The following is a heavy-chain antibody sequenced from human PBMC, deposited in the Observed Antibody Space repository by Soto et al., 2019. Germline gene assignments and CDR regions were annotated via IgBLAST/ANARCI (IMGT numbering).Heavy chain of an antibody. Sequence: SSEASGYTITSKGIWSLRQDKGKGLEWMGWISAYNGNTNYAQKLQGRVTMTTDTSTSTAYMELRSLRSDDTAVYYCARDLRNNKYYYYYYMDVWGKGTTVTVSS. D-gene: IGHD1-20*01. CDR3: ARDLRNNKYYYYYYMDV. J-gene: IGHJ6*03. CDR2: ISAYNGNT. V-gene: IGHV1-18*01. CDR1: GYTITSKG.